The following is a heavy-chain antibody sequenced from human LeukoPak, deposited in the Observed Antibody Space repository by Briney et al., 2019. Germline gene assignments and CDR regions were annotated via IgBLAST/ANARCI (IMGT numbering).Heavy chain of an antibody. CDR2: ISYDGSNK. CDR1: GFTFSSYG. CDR3: ARDTINGYVDY. J-gene: IGHJ4*02. D-gene: IGHD5-18*01. V-gene: IGHV3-30*03. Sequence: GGSLRLSCAASGFTFSSYGMHWVGQAPGKGLEWVAVISYDGSNKYYADSVKGRFTISRDNSKNTLYLQMNSLRAEDTAVYYCARDTINGYVDYWGQGTLVTVSS.